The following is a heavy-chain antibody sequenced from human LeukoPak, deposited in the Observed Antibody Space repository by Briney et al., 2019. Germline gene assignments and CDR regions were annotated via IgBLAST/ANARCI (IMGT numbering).Heavy chain of an antibody. V-gene: IGHV1-8*01. CDR1: GYTFTSYD. CDR3: ARGPTQVVVLGYYYMDV. J-gene: IGHJ6*03. Sequence: ASVKVSCKASGYTFTSYDINWVRQATGQGLEWMGWMNPNSSNTGFAQKFQGRVTMTRNTSISTAYMELSSLRSEDTAVYYCARGPTQVVVLGYYYMDVWGKGTTVTVSS. CDR2: MNPNSSNT. D-gene: IGHD2-2*01.